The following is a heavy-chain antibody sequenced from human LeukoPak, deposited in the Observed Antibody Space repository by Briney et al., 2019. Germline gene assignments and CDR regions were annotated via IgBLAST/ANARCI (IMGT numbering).Heavy chain of an antibody. CDR2: IIPILGIA. D-gene: IGHD1-14*01. CDR3: ARSVATPVPKED. V-gene: IGHV1-69*04. Sequence: SVRVSCKASGGTFSSYAISWVRQAPGQGLEWMGRIIPILGIANYAQKFQGRVTITADKSTSTAYMELSSLRSEDTAVYYCARSVATPVPKEDWGQGTLVTVSS. CDR1: GGTFSSYA. J-gene: IGHJ4*02.